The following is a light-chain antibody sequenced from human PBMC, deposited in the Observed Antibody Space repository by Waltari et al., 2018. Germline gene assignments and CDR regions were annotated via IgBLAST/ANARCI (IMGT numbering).Light chain of an antibody. CDR3: SSYTSSSTYV. J-gene: IGLJ1*01. V-gene: IGLV2-14*01. CDR2: EVS. CDR1: SRDVGGYNY. Sequence: QSALTQPASVSGSPGQSINISCTGTSRDVGGYNYVSWYQQHPGKAPKLMIYEVSNRPSGVSNRFSGSKSGNTASLTISGLQAEDEADYYCSSYTSSSTYVFGTGTKVTVL.